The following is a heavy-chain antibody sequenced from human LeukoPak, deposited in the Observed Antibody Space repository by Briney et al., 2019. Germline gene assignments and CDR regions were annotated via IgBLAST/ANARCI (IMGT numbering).Heavy chain of an antibody. J-gene: IGHJ6*03. CDR3: ARGVGGLGNMDV. D-gene: IGHD3-16*01. V-gene: IGHV1-24*01. CDR1: GYTLTELS. CDR2: FDPKDGDT. Sequence: ASVKVSCKVSGYTLTELSVHWVRQAPGKGLEWMGNFDPKDGDTIYAQRFQGRVTMTEDTSTHTAYMELSSLRSEDTAVYFCARGVGGLGNMDVWGEGTTVTVSS.